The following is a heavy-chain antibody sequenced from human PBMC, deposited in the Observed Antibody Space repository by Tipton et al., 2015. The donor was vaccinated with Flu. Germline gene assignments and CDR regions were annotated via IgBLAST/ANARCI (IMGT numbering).Heavy chain of an antibody. CDR2: INPYSGVT. J-gene: IGHJ4*02. D-gene: IGHD1-1*01. V-gene: IGHV1-2*02. CDR1: GYRFIDYY. CDR3: TRPASRATGTTYYY. Sequence: QLVQSGAEVKRPGASVKVSCKASGYRFIDYYMHWVRQDPRQGLEWMGWINPYSGVTNYAPKFQGRVTMTWDTSISTAYMDMSSLRSDDTAVYYCTRPASRATGTTYYYWGQGTLVTVSS.